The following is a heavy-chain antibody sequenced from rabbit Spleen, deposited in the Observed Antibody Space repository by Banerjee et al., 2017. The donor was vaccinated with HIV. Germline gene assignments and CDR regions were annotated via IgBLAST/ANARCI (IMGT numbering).Heavy chain of an antibody. D-gene: IGHD7-1*01. J-gene: IGHJ6*01. V-gene: IGHV1S40*01. CDR3: ARDTGTSFSSYGMDR. Sequence: QSLEVSGGDLVKPGASLTLTCTASGFSFSSSDYMCWVRQAPGKGLEWISCIAGSSSDFTYSATWATGRFTISKTSSTTVTLQMTSLTVADTATYFCARDTGTSFSSYGMDRWGPGTLVTV. CDR1: GFSFSSSDY. CDR2: IAGSSSDFT.